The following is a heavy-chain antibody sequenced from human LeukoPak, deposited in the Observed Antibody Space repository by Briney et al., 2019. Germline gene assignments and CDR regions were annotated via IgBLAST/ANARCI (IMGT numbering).Heavy chain of an antibody. CDR3: ARGASVFDY. D-gene: IGHD5-12*01. CDR2: IYPGDSAT. Sequence: GESLKISCKASGYSFTSYWIGWVSQLPGKGLEGMGIIYPGDSATTYSPSFQGQVTISADKSISTSYLQWSSLKATDTALYYFARGASVFDYWGQGTLVTVSS. CDR1: GYSFTSYW. V-gene: IGHV5-51*01. J-gene: IGHJ4*01.